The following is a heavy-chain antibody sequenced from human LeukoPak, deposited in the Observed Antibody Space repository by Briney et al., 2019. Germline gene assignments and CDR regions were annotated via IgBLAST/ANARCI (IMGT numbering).Heavy chain of an antibody. D-gene: IGHD6-13*01. V-gene: IGHV4-59*01. Sequence: GSLRLSCAASGFTFSDYEMNWVRQAPGKGLEWIGYIYYSGSTNYNPSLKSRVTISVDTSKNQFSLKLSSVTAADTAVYYCARDIGYSFDPWGQGTLVTVSS. CDR1: GFTFSDYE. CDR2: IYYSGST. J-gene: IGHJ5*02. CDR3: ARDIGYSFDP.